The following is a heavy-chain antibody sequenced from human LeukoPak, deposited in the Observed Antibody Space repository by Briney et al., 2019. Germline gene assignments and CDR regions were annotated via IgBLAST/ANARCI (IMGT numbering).Heavy chain of an antibody. D-gene: IGHD3-22*01. J-gene: IGHJ4*02. CDR2: INHSGST. CDR3: ARHWYYYDSSGYYDY. CDR1: GGSFSGYY. Sequence: SETLSLTCAVYGGSFSGYYWSWIRQPPGKGLEWIGEINHSGSTNYNPSLKSRVTISVDTSKNQFSLKLSSVTAADTAVYYCARHWYYYDSSGYYDYWGQGTLVTVSS. V-gene: IGHV4-34*01.